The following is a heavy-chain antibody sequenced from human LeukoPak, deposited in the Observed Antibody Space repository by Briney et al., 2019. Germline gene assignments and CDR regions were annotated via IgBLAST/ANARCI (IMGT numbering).Heavy chain of an antibody. V-gene: IGHV3-53*01. CDR2: IYSGGST. D-gene: IGHD3-10*01. J-gene: IGHJ5*02. CDR1: GFTFSNYG. CDR3: ARDVGSGSFDP. Sequence: GGSLRLSCAASGFTFSNYGMHWVRQAPGKGLEWVSVIYSGGSTYYADSVKGRFTISRDNSKNTLYLQMNSLRAEDTAVYYCARDVGSGSFDPWGQGTLVTVSS.